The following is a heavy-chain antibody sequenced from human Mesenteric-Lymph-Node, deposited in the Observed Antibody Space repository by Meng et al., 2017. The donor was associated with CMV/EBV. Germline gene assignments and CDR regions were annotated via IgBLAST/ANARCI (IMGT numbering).Heavy chain of an antibody. CDR3: ARIGRTRSRSGSWNIFNPDV. D-gene: IGHD3-10*01. CDR2: IFSVDDD. J-gene: IGHJ6*02. CDR1: GYSLINPRVG. Sequence: SGPTLVKPTETLTLTCSVSGYSLINPRVGLVWIRQTPTKALEYIAHIFSVDDDYYNSSLRSRLTISWDTSRSKVVLTMTNMTPVDTATYFCARIGRTRSRSGSWNIFNPDVWGPGTTVTVSS. V-gene: IGHV2-26*01.